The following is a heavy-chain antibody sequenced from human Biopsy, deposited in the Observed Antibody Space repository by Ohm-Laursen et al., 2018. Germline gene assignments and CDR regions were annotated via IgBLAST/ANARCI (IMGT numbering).Heavy chain of an antibody. V-gene: IGHV4-59*02. CDR2: IYYSVMT. Sequence: PGTLSLTCIVSGDSVTKYYWSWIRQPPGKGPEWIGHIYYSVMTNYNPSLQSRVSISVDTSRNQVSLTLSSVTAADTAVYYCARDSGILNYGNFKYYHYYGMDVWGQGTKVTVSS. CDR3: ARDSGILNYGNFKYYHYYGMDV. D-gene: IGHD4-11*01. J-gene: IGHJ6*02. CDR1: GDSVTKYY.